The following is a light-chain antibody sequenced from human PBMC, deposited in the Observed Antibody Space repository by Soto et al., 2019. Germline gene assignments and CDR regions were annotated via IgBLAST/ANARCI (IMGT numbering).Light chain of an antibody. Sequence: QTVVTQEPSLTVSPGGTVTLTCASSTGAVTSGYYPNWFQQKPGQAPRALIYSKSNKHSWTPARFSGSLLGGKAALTLSGVQPEDEAEYYCLLYYGGARGVFGTGTKVTVL. V-gene: IGLV7-43*01. CDR3: LLYYGGARGV. CDR2: SKS. J-gene: IGLJ1*01. CDR1: TGAVTSGYY.